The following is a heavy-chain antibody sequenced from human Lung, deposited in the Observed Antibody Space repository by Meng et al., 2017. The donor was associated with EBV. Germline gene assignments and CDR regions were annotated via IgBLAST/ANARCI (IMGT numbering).Heavy chain of an antibody. CDR2: INTNTGNP. Sequence: QVQLVQSGAEGKMPGASVKVSCKASGYPFASFGVNWVRQDPGQGLEWMGWINTNTGNPTYAQGFTGRFVFSLDTSVSTAYLQISSLKAEDTAVYYCARGDYYDSSGLDYWGQGTLVTVSS. V-gene: IGHV7-4-1*02. CDR3: ARGDYYDSSGLDY. J-gene: IGHJ4*02. D-gene: IGHD3-22*01. CDR1: GYPFASFG.